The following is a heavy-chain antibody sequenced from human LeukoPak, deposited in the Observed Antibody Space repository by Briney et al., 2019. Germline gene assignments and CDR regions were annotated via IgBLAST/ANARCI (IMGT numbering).Heavy chain of an antibody. V-gene: IGHV1-3*01. D-gene: IGHD6-19*01. CDR3: ARPSFSSGWHFDY. CDR2: INAGNGNT. Sequence: GASVTVSCKASGGTFSSYAISWVRQAPGQRLEWMGWINAGNGNTKYSQKFQGRVTITRDTSASTAYMELSSLRSEDTAVYYCARPSFSSGWHFDYWGQGTLVTVSS. J-gene: IGHJ4*02. CDR1: GGTFSSYA.